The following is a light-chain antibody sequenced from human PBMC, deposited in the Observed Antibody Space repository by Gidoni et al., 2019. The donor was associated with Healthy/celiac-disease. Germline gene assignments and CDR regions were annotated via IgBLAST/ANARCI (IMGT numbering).Light chain of an antibody. J-gene: IGKJ3*01. V-gene: IGKV3-11*01. CDR2: DAS. Sequence: ELVLTHSPAPLSLSPGERATLSCRASQSVSSYLAWYQQKPGQAPRLLIYDASNRATGIPARFSGSGSGTDFTLTISSLEPEDFAVYYCQQRSNWIFTFGPGTKVEIK. CDR3: QQRSNWIFT. CDR1: QSVSSY.